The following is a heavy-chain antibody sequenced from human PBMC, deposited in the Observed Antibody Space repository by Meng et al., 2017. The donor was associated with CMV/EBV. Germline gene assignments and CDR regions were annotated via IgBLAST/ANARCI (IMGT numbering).Heavy chain of an antibody. CDR1: GYAWTCYD. J-gene: IGHJ4*02. D-gene: IGHD4-11*01. CDR2: SKPNSGGT. V-gene: IGHV1-2*02. Sequence: QAQRVLCGWGGRRVGPSVNLSCTASGYAWTCYDNHGVRQRQGQGMGWKGWSKPNSGGTNNDKTFLSRVIITTEKSINNDYMEMSRPGTDAAAVYYCWAGRIGEYSNYFDSWGQGTLVTVSS. CDR3: WAGRIGEYSNYFDS.